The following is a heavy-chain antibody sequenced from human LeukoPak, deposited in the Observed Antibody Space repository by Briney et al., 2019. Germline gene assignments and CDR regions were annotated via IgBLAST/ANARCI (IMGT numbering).Heavy chain of an antibody. D-gene: IGHD4-17*01. CDR1: GGSISSSSYY. V-gene: IGHV4-39*02. Sequence: SETLSLTCTVSGGSISSSSYYWGWIRQPPGKGLEWIGSIYYSGSTYYNPSLKSRVTISVDTSKNQFSLKLSSVTAADTAVYFCARDPRYDYGDYGFDYWGQGTLVTVSS. CDR2: IYYSGST. CDR3: ARDPRYDYGDYGFDY. J-gene: IGHJ4*02.